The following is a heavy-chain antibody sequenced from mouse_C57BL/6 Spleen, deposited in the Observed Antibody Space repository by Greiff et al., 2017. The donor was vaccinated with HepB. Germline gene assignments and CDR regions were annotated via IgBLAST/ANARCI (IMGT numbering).Heavy chain of an antibody. V-gene: IGHV1-59*01. CDR2: IDPSDSYT. D-gene: IGHD2-3*01. CDR3: ARRAKIYDGYSQYFDV. CDR1: GYTFTSYW. J-gene: IGHJ1*03. Sequence: VQLQQPGAELVRPGTSVKLSCKASGYTFTSYWMHWVKQRPGQGLEWIGVIDPSDSYTNYNQKFKGKATLTVDTSSSTAYMQLSSLTSEDSAVYYCARRAKIYDGYSQYFDVWGTGTTVTVSS.